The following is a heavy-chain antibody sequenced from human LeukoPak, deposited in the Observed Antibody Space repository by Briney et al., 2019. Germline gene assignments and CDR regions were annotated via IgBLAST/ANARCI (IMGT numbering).Heavy chain of an antibody. Sequence: SETLSLTCTCSRGSLSRSIYYWGWLRHPPGKGLEWIGYIYYSGSTNYNPSLKSRVTISIDTSKNQFSLKLSSVTAADAAVYYCARELDHSSGDWFDPWGQGTLVTVSS. CDR3: ARELDHSSGDWFDP. J-gene: IGHJ5*02. V-gene: IGHV4-61*01. CDR1: RGSLSRSIYY. D-gene: IGHD2-15*01. CDR2: IYYSGST.